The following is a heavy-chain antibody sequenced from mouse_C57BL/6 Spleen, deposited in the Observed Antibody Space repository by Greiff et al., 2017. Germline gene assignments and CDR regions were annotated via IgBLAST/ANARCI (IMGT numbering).Heavy chain of an antibody. CDR1: GYAFSSSW. D-gene: IGHD2-5*01. V-gene: IGHV1-82*01. Sequence: QVHVKQSGPELVKPGASVKISCKASGYAFSSSWMNWVKQRPGKGLEWIGRIYPGDGDTNYNGKFKGKATLTADKSSSTAYMQRSSLTSEDSAVYFCARQGGVYSTLGYWGQGTTLTVSS. J-gene: IGHJ2*01. CDR3: ARQGGVYSTLGY. CDR2: IYPGDGDT.